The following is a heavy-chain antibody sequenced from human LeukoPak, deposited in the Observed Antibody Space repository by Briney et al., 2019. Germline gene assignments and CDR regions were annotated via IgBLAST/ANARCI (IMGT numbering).Heavy chain of an antibody. CDR1: GFTFSSYS. CDR2: ISSSSSYI. D-gene: IGHD3-22*01. V-gene: IGHV3-21*01. CDR3: ARAELGYYYDSSGYLDY. J-gene: IGHJ4*02. Sequence: GGSLRLSCAASGFTFSSYSMNWVRQAPGKGLEWVSSISSSSSYIYYADSVKGRFTISRDNAKNSLYLQMNSLRAEDTAVYYCARAELGYYYDSSGYLDYWGQGTLVTVSS.